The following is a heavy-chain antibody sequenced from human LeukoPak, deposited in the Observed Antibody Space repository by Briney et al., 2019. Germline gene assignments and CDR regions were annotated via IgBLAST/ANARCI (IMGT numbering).Heavy chain of an antibody. V-gene: IGHV4-34*01. CDR3: ARGRGRNYYYYYYMDV. J-gene: IGHJ6*03. CDR2: INHSGST. CDR1: GGSFSVYY. Sequence: KPSETLSLTCAVYGGSFSVYYWSWIRQPPGRGLEWIGEINHSGSTNYNPSLKSRVTISVDTSKNQFSLKLSSVTAADTAVYYCARGRGRNYYYYYYMDVWGKGTTVTVSS. D-gene: IGHD3-10*01.